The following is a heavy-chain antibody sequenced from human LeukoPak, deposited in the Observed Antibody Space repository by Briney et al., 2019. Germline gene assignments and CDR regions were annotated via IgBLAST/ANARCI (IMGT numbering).Heavy chain of an antibody. D-gene: IGHD6-19*01. V-gene: IGHV3-30*04. J-gene: IGHJ4*02. CDR3: ARVTAVAETY. Sequence: GSLRLSCAASGFTFSSYAMHWVRQAPGKGLEWVAVISYDGSNKYYADSVKGRFTISRDNSKNTLYLQMNSLRAEDTAVYYCARVTAVAETYWGRGTLVTVSS. CDR1: GFTFSSYA. CDR2: ISYDGSNK.